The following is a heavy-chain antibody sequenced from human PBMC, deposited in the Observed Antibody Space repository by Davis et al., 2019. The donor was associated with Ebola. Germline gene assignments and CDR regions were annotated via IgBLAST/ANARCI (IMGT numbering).Heavy chain of an antibody. J-gene: IGHJ4*02. Sequence: ASVKVSCKASGYTFTGYDMHWVRQAPGQRPEWVGWINADGDNTRYSQKFQGRVTITRDTSASTTYMELSRLRSDDTAVYYCATKSSGWYDLGFDYWGQGTLVTVSS. V-gene: IGHV1-2*02. CDR2: INADGDNT. CDR3: ATKSSGWYDLGFDY. D-gene: IGHD6-19*01. CDR1: GYTFTGYD.